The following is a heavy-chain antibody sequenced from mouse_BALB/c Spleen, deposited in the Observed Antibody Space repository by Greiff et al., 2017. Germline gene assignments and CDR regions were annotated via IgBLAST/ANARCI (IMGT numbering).Heavy chain of an antibody. J-gene: IGHJ4*01. CDR2: INPYNDGT. CDR1: GYTFTSYV. CDR3: ARNVRGLYYAMDY. Sequence: EVHLVESGPELVKPGASVKMSCKASGYTFTSYVMHWVKQKPGQGLEWIGYINPYNDGTKYNEKFKGKATLTSDKSSSTAYMELSSLTSEDSAVYYCARNVRGLYYAMDYWGQGTSVTVSS. V-gene: IGHV1-14*01.